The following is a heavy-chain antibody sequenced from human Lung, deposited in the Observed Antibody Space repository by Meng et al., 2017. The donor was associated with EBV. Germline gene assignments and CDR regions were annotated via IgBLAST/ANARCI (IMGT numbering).Heavy chain of an antibody. CDR2: VYHTGST. CDR3: ARGRILIAEPGPFDF. CDR1: GASISRSHW. D-gene: IGHD6-13*01. Sequence: QVRVRESGPGLVMPSETLSLTCAVSGASISRSHWWSWVRQAPGRGLEWIGEVYHTGSTIYNPSLKSRISISFDKSKNTFSLTLRSLTAADTALYYCARGRILIAEPGPFDFWGQGTLVTVSS. J-gene: IGHJ4*02. V-gene: IGHV4-4*02.